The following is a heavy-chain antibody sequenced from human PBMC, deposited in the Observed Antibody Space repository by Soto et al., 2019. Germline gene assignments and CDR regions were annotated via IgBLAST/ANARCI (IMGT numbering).Heavy chain of an antibody. CDR2: ISYDGSNK. J-gene: IGHJ4*02. CDR1: GFTFSSYG. Sequence: QVQLVESGGGVVQPGRSLRLSCAASGFTFSSYGMHWVRQAPGKGLEWVAVISYDGSNKYFADSVKGRFTISRDSSKNTLYLQMNSLRAEDTAVYYCAGGITGTKGDYWGQGTLVTVSS. V-gene: IGHV3-30*03. CDR3: AGGITGTKGDY. D-gene: IGHD1-20*01.